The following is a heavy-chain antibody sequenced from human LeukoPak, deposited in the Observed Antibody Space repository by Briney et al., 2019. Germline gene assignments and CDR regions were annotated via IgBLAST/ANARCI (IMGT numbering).Heavy chain of an antibody. J-gene: IGHJ6*02. V-gene: IGHV1-8*01. Sequence: GASVKVSCKASGYTFTSYDINWVRQATGQGLEWMGWMNPNSGNTGYAQKFQGRVTMTRNTSISTAYMELSSLRSEDTAVYYCAKARYYDSSGYYLFLNCYYGMDVWGQGTTVTVSS. CDR1: GYTFTSYD. CDR2: MNPNSGNT. D-gene: IGHD3-22*01. CDR3: AKARYYDSSGYYLFLNCYYGMDV.